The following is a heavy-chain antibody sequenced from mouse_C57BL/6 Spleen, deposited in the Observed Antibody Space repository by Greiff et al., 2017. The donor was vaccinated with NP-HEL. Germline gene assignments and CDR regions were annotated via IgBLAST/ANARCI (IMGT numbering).Heavy chain of an antibody. J-gene: IGHJ2*01. CDR3: ARKYYGSGGYYFDY. CDR1: GYTFTTYP. Sequence: VQLQQSGAELVKPGASVKMSCKASGYTFTTYPIEWMKQNHGKSLEWIGNFHPYNDDTKYNEKFKGKATLTVEKSSSTVDLELSRLTSDDSAVYYGARKYYGSGGYYFDYWGQGTTLTVSS. D-gene: IGHD1-1*01. V-gene: IGHV1-47*01. CDR2: FHPYNDDT.